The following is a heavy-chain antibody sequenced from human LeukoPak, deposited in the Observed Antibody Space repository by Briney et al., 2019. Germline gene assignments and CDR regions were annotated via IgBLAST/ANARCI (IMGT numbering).Heavy chain of an antibody. Sequence: SVKVSCKASGGTFSSYAITWVRQAPGQGLEWMGRIIPIFGTANYAQKFQGRVTITTDESTNTAYMELSSLRSEDTAVYYCARGTMRVVVNDAFDIWGQGTMVPVSS. CDR3: ARGTMRVVVNDAFDI. CDR2: IIPIFGTA. J-gene: IGHJ3*02. CDR1: GGTFSSYA. V-gene: IGHV1-69*05. D-gene: IGHD3-22*01.